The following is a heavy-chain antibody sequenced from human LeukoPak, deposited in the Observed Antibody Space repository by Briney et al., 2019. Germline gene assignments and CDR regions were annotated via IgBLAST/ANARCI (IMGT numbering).Heavy chain of an antibody. Sequence: SETLSLTCSVSGGSISSISYYWGWIRQPPGKGLEWIGCIYYSGSTYYNPSLKSRVTISVDTSKNQFSLKLSSVTAADTAVYYCARSDYYDSSAFDYWGQGTLVTVSS. CDR3: ARSDYYDSSAFDY. D-gene: IGHD3-22*01. J-gene: IGHJ4*02. V-gene: IGHV4-39*01. CDR2: IYYSGST. CDR1: GGSISSISYY.